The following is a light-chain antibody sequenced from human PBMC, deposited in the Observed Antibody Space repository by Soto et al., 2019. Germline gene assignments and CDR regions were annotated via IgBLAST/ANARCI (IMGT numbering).Light chain of an antibody. V-gene: IGLV2-14*03. CDR1: SSDIGGSNY. CDR2: GVS. CDR3: YSSRSSSSTFYV. J-gene: IGLJ1*01. Sequence: QSALTQPASVSGSPGQSITISCAGTSSDIGGSNYVSWYQQHPGKAPKLMIYGVSNRPSGVSNRVSGSKSGNTASLTISGLQAEDEADYFCYSSRSSSSTFYVFGTGTKLTVL.